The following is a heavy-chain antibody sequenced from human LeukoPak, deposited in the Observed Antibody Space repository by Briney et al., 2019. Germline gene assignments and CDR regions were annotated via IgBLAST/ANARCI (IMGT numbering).Heavy chain of an antibody. CDR3: ARVDSGSACAS. D-gene: IGHD6-19*01. Sequence: PGGSLRLSCAGSGFTFSSYAMHWVRQAPGKGLEYVSGISTNGGSTYYADSVKGRFTISRDNSKNTLFLQMGSLRPEDMAVYYCARVDSGSACASWGQGILVTVSS. CDR1: GFTFSSYA. V-gene: IGHV3-64*02. CDR2: ISTNGGST. J-gene: IGHJ1*01.